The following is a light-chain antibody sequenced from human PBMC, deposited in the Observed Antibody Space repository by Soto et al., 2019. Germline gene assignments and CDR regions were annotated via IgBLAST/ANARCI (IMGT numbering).Light chain of an antibody. CDR1: QSVSSN. CDR3: HQYASSPWT. CDR2: DAS. V-gene: IGKV3-20*01. J-gene: IGKJ1*01. Sequence: EIVLTQSQCTLSLSPGERATLSCRDSQSVSSNLAWYQQKPGQAPRLLIYDASNRATGIPDRFSGSGSGTDFSLTISRLEPEDFAVYYCHQYASSPWTFGQGTKVDIK.